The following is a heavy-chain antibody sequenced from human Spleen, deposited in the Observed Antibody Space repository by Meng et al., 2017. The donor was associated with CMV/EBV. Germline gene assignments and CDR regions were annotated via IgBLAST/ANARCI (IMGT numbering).Heavy chain of an antibody. CDR3: AKDPVVPLTIFGVVTPYFDY. CDR1: GFTFDDYS. J-gene: IGHJ4*02. V-gene: IGHV3-9*01. D-gene: IGHD3-3*01. CDR2: IRWNSGSI. Sequence: GGSLRLACAASGFTFDDYSMHWVRQAPGKGLEWVSGIRWNSGSIGYADSVEGRFTISRDNAKKSLYLQMNSLRAEDTALYYCAKDPVVPLTIFGVVTPYFDYWGQGTLVTVSS.